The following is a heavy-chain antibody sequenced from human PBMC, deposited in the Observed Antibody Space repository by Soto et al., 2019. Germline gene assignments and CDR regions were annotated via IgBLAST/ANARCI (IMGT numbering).Heavy chain of an antibody. Sequence: PSETLSLTCTVSGGSISGSDYYWAWLRQPPGKGLEWLGTIYRTGTAYYNPSLKSRVTLSVDTSKNQFFLNLNSVSAADTAIYFCADMRGQWLRRDRGQGPLVTVS. CDR1: GGSISGSDYY. V-gene: IGHV4-39*01. CDR2: IYRTGTA. D-gene: IGHD6-19*01. CDR3: ADMRGQWLRRD. J-gene: IGHJ4*02.